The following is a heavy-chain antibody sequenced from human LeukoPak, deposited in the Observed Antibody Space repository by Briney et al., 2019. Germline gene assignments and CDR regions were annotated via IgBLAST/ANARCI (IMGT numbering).Heavy chain of an antibody. CDR3: ARVFVRLQLSTLGY. V-gene: IGHV7-4-1*02. J-gene: IGHJ4*02. D-gene: IGHD5-24*01. Sequence: ASGKVACKASGYTFTSYAMNWVRQAAGQGLEWMGWINTNTAHPTYAKAFTGRPFFSLDTSARTAYLQISSLKAEDTAVYCCARVFVRLQLSTLGYWGQGTLVTVSS. CDR2: INTNTAHP. CDR1: GYTFTSYA.